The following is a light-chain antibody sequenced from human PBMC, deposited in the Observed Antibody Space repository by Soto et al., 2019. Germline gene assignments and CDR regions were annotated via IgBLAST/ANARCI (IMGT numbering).Light chain of an antibody. CDR3: SSYTSSSTLVV. J-gene: IGLJ2*01. CDR2: EVS. V-gene: IGLV2-14*01. CDR1: SSDVGGYNY. Sequence: QSALTQPASVSGSPGQSITISYTGTSSDVGGYNYVSWYQQHPGKAPKLMIYEVSNRPSGVSNRFSGSKSGNTASLTISGLQAEDEADYYCSSYTSSSTLVVLGGGTKLTVL.